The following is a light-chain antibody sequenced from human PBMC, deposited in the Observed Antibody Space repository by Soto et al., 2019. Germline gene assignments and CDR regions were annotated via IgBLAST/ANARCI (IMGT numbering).Light chain of an antibody. Sequence: QSALTQPRSVSGSPGQSVTVSCIVTSSDVGGYNSVSWYQEHPGKAPKLMIYDVIKRPSGVPDRFSGSKSGNTASLTISGLLAEDEADYYCCSYVGSYSYVFGTGTKVA. V-gene: IGLV2-11*01. J-gene: IGLJ1*01. CDR3: CSYVGSYSYV. CDR1: SSDVGGYNS. CDR2: DVI.